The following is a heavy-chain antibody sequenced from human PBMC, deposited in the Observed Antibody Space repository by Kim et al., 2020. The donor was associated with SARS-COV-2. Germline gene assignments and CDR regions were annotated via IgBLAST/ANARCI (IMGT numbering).Heavy chain of an antibody. CDR2: ISHDGGNK. D-gene: IGHD6-19*01. J-gene: IGHJ3*02. CDR1: GFIFSSHA. Sequence: GGSLRLSCAASGFIFSSHAMHWVRQAPGKGLEWVAIISHDGGNKFYADSVKGRFTISRDNSKNTLYLQMNSLRAEDTAVHYCARHYPHSSGWVDAVDIWGQGTMVTVSS. CDR3: ARHYPHSSGWVDAVDI. V-gene: IGHV3-33*05.